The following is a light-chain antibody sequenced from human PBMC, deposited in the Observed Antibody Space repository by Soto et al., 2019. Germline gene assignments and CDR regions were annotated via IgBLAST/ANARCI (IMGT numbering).Light chain of an antibody. CDR1: QSLSSSY. J-gene: IGKJ5*01. V-gene: IGKV3-20*01. CDR3: QQYGSLIT. Sequence: EIVLTQPPGTLSLSPGERPTLSCRASQSLSSSYLAWHQQKPGQAPRLVIYGAFSRATGIPDRFSGSGSGTDFTLTISRLEPEDFAVYYCQQYGSLITFGQGTRLEIK. CDR2: GAF.